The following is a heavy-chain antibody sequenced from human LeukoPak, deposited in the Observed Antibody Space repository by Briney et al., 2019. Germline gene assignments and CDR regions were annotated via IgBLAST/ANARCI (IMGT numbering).Heavy chain of an antibody. CDR3: ARAFSSSSLAFDI. V-gene: IGHV4-59*01. Sequence: SETLSLTCTVSGGSISGYYWSWIRQPPGRGLEWIGYIYYSGSTNYNPSLKSRVTISVDTSKNQFSLKLSSVTAADTAVYYCARAFSSSSLAFDIWGQGTMVTVSS. CDR2: IYYSGST. CDR1: GGSISGYY. D-gene: IGHD6-6*01. J-gene: IGHJ3*02.